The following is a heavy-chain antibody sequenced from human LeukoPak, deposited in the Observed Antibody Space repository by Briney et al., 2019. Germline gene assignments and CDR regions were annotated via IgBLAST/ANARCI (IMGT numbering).Heavy chain of an antibody. J-gene: IGHJ5*02. Sequence: GASVKVSCKASGYTFTSYGISWVRQAPGQGLEWMGWISAYNGNTNYAQKFQGRVTITADESTSTAYMELSSLRSEDTAVYYCARDSFWSGYNNWFDPWGQGTLVTVSS. V-gene: IGHV1-18*01. CDR1: GYTFTSYG. CDR3: ARDSFWSGYNNWFDP. D-gene: IGHD3-3*01. CDR2: ISAYNGNT.